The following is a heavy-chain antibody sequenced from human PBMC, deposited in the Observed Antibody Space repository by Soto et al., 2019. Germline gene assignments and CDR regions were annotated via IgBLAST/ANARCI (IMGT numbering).Heavy chain of an antibody. CDR2: IYYSGST. CDR3: ARSTGYSSSRSYYFDY. Sequence: SETLSLTCTVSGGSISSYYWSWIRQPPGKGLEWIGYIYYSGSTNYNPSLKSRVTISVDTSKNQSSLKLSSVTAADTAVYYCARSTGYSSSRSYYFDYWGQGTLVT. J-gene: IGHJ4*02. D-gene: IGHD6-13*01. CDR1: GGSISSYY. V-gene: IGHV4-59*08.